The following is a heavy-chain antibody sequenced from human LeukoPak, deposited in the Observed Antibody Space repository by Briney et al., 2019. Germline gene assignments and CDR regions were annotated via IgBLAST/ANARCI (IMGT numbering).Heavy chain of an antibody. V-gene: IGHV3-21*06. D-gene: IGHD3-16*01. CDR2: ITGSGPYI. J-gene: IGHJ4*02. CDR3: VRDVGAVRGEVYFDY. CDR1: GFTFSTFA. Sequence: GGSLRLSCTASGFTFSTFAMHWVRLSPEKGLEWVSSITGSGPYILYADSVKRRFTISRDNTKNLLYLEMNSLRAEDTAMYYCVRDVGAVRGEVYFDYWGQGTLVTVSS.